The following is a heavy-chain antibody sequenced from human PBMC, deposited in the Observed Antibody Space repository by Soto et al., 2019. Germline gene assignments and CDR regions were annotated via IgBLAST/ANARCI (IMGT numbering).Heavy chain of an antibody. J-gene: IGHJ3*02. D-gene: IGHD3-9*01. V-gene: IGHV4-34*01. CDR1: GGSFSTYY. CDR3: ARGGSNDWQVGFDI. Sequence: QLQQWGAGLLKPSETLSLTCVVSGGSFSTYYYNWIRQSPGKGLEWIGEINHSGSNNYSPSLKSRVTMSLDTSKNQFSLKLTSVTAADTAVYYCARGGSNDWQVGFDIWGQGTMVTVSS. CDR2: INHSGSN.